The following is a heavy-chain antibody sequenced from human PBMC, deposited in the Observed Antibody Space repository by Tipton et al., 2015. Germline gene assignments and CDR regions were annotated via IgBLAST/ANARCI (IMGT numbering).Heavy chain of an antibody. J-gene: IGHJ4*02. V-gene: IGHV5-51*01. CDR1: AYTFTTNW. CDR3: ARAGLDSSSSSDY. Sequence: VQLVQSGAEVRKPGESLKISCKGFAYTFTTNWIGWVRQMPGKGLEWMGLINPGDSDTRYSPSFQGRVTISADKSISTAYLQWSSLKASDTAMYYCARAGLDSSSSSDYWGQGTLVTVSS. CDR2: INPGDSDT. D-gene: IGHD6-6*01.